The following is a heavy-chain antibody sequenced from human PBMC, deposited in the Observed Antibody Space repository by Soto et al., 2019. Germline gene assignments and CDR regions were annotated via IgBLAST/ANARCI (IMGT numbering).Heavy chain of an antibody. D-gene: IGHD3-3*01. CDR3: AREFWSGPFDY. CDR2: IWSDGSNK. J-gene: IGHJ4*02. V-gene: IGHV3-33*01. CDR1: GFTFSSYG. Sequence: QVQLVESGGGVVQPGRSLRLSCAASGFTFSSYGLHWVRQAPGKGLEWVAVIWSDGSNKYYADSVKGRFTIYRDNTQNKLYLQMNSLRAEDTAVYYCAREFWSGPFDYWGQGTLVTVSS.